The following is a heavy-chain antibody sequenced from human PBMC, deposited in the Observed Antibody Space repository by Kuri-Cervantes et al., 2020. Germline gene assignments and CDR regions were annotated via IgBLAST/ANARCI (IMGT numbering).Heavy chain of an antibody. Sequence: SVKVSCKASGCTLSSYAIICVRQAPGQGLEWMGGIIPIFGTGNYAQKLQGRVTITTDESTSTVSMELSSLGSDNTAVFFCARSPPDVAFAEGHYYYYIMDVWGKGTTVTVSS. CDR3: ARSPPDVAFAEGHYYYYIMDV. D-gene: IGHD3-16*01. CDR1: GCTLSSYA. J-gene: IGHJ6*03. CDR2: IIPIFGTG. V-gene: IGHV1-69*05.